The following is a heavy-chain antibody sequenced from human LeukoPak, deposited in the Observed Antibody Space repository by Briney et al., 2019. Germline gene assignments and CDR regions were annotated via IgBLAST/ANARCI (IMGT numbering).Heavy chain of an antibody. J-gene: IGHJ5*02. CDR3: ARVVVRVRGVIFRWLDP. CDR1: GGSISSDNW. V-gene: IGHV4-4*02. D-gene: IGHD3-10*01. Sequence: PSETLSLTCGVSGGSISSDNWWNWVRQSPRKGLEWIGEIYPSGSINYNPSFKSRVTISIDKSKNQFSLELTSVTAADTAVYFCARVVVRVRGVIFRWLDPWGQGTLVTVSS. CDR2: IYPSGSI.